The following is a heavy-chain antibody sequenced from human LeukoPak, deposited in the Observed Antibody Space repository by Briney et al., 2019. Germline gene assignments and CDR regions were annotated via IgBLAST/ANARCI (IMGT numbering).Heavy chain of an antibody. CDR1: GSTFSNVW. V-gene: IGHV3-15*01. CDR2: IKSKTDGGTT. CDR3: TTAVIRGLNAFDI. D-gene: IGHD3-10*01. J-gene: IGHJ3*02. Sequence: PGGSLRLSCAASGSTFSNVWMNWVRQAPGKGLEWVGRIKSKTDGGTTNYAAPVKGTFTISGDDSKNTLYLQMNSLKTEDTAVYYCTTAVIRGLNAFDIWGRGTMVTVSS.